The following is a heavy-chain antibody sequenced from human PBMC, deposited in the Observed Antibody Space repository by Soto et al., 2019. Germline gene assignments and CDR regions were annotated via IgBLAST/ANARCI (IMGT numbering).Heavy chain of an antibody. CDR2: INRHGDST. CDR1: GFGFDEYG. D-gene: IGHD4-17*01. CDR3: ARDHRWGYEYGDYGDS. J-gene: IGHJ4*02. V-gene: IGHV3-20*04. Sequence: EVQLVESGGGVVRPGGSLRLSCAASGFGFDEYGMSWVRQGPGQGLEWVSGINRHGDSTGYADSVKGRVTISRDNAKNSLYLQMNSLKAEDTAVYYCARDHRWGYEYGDYGDSWGQGTLVTVSS.